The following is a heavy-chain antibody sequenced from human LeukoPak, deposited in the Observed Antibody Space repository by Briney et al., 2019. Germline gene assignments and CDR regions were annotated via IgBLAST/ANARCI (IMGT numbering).Heavy chain of an antibody. Sequence: HAETLSLTCTDSGGSISSYYWSWVRQPPGKGLEWIGYIYYSGSTNYNHCLKSQVPISVDTPKDQFYLKLSSVTAADTVVYYCARHVHIKRGNFDYWGQGTLVTVSS. CDR3: ARHVHIKRGNFDY. CDR2: IYYSGST. V-gene: IGHV4-59*08. J-gene: IGHJ4*02. D-gene: IGHD3-10*01. CDR1: GGSISSYY.